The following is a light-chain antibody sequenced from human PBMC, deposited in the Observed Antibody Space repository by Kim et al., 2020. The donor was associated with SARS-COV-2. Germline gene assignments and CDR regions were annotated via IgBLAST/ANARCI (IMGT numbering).Light chain of an antibody. V-gene: IGLV3-21*01. CDR2: YDN. CDR3: QVWDSFSVHVV. J-gene: IGLJ2*01. CDR1: GMGGKG. Sequence: ARGGTAGFVCGGKGMGGKGVPWYRQKPGQAPSLIIYYDNDRPSGIPERFSASNSGDTAALTISSVEAGDEADYYCQVWDSFSVHVVFGGGTRLTVL.